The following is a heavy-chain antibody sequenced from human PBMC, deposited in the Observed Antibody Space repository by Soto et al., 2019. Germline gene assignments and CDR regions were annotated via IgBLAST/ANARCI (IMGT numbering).Heavy chain of an antibody. CDR3: ARLGGSVRGPNDY. CDR2: INAGTGET. J-gene: IGHJ4*02. V-gene: IGHV1-3*01. Sequence: QVRLVQSGAEVKTPGASVKVSCKASGYTFTAYAIHWVRQAPGQGLEWMGWINAGTGETKYLQKFQGRVAISSDASASISYMDLSGLTSEDTAVYYCARLGGSVRGPNDYWGQGTLVTVSS. D-gene: IGHD3-10*02. CDR1: GYTFTAYA.